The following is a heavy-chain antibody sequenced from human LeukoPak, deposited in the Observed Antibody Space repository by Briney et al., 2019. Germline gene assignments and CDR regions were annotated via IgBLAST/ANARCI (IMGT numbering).Heavy chain of an antibody. J-gene: IGHJ4*02. CDR1: GASFSGYY. CDR2: INHSGST. Sequence: PSETLSLTCAVYGASFSGYYWSWIRQPPGKGLEWIGDINHSGSTNYNPPLKSRVTISVDTSKNQFSLKLSSVTAADTAVYYCARAGDIVATEGSNPSFDYWGQGTLVTVSS. CDR3: ARAGDIVATEGSNPSFDY. V-gene: IGHV4-34*01. D-gene: IGHD5-12*01.